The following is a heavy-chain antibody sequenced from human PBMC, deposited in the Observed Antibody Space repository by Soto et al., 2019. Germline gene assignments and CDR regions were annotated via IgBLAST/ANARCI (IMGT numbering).Heavy chain of an antibody. V-gene: IGHV3-30-3*01. CDR1: GFTFSSYA. CDR3: ACATTSTRTFWYFEL. Sequence: QVQLVESGGGVVQPGRSLRLSCAASGFTFSSYAMHWVRQAPGKGLEWVAVISYDGSNKYYADSVMGGFTISRDNSKNTLYLQTTRPSAQDTAVYYSACATTSTRTFWYFELRCRGTLLSVSS. J-gene: IGHJ2*01. CDR2: ISYDGSNK.